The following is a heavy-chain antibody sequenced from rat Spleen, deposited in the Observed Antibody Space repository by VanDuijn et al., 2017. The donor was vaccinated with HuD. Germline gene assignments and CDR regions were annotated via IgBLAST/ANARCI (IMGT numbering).Heavy chain of an antibody. CDR2: IWTAGST. J-gene: IGHJ2*01. CDR3: ARGFGFYTGDYFDY. CDR1: GFSLTSYN. Sequence: QVQLKESGPGLVQPSQTLSLTCTVSGFSLTSYNVHWFRQPTGKGLEWMGIIWTAGSTDYNSALRSRLSISRDTSKSQVFLKMNSLQTEDIATYYCARGFGFYTGDYFDYWGQGVMVTVSS. D-gene: IGHD4-3*01. V-gene: IGHV2-30*01.